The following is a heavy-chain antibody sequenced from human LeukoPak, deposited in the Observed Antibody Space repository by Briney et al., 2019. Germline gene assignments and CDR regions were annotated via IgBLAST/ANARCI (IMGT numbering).Heavy chain of an antibody. D-gene: IGHD6-19*01. V-gene: IGHV1-46*01. Sequence: ASVKVSCKASGYTFTSYYMHWVRQAPGQGLEWMGIINPSGGSTSYAQKFQGRVTMTRDTSSSTVYMELSSLRSEDTAVYYCARDRDSSGWTNWFDPWGQGTLVTVSS. CDR1: GYTFTSYY. CDR2: INPSGGST. J-gene: IGHJ5*02. CDR3: ARDRDSSGWTNWFDP.